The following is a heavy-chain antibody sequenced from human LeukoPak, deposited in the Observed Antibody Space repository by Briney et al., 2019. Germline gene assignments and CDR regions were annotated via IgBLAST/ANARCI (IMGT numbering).Heavy chain of an antibody. Sequence: SQTLSLTFAISGDSVSNNSAAWDWLRQSPSRGLEWLGSTYYRSKRYNDYAVSVKSRITINPDKSKNQFSLQLNSVTPEDTAVYYCVRDLTVTTLRWFDPWGQGTLVTVSS. J-gene: IGHJ5*02. CDR1: GDSVSNNSAA. CDR2: TYYRSKRYN. CDR3: VRDLTVTTLRWFDP. V-gene: IGHV6-1*01. D-gene: IGHD4-17*01.